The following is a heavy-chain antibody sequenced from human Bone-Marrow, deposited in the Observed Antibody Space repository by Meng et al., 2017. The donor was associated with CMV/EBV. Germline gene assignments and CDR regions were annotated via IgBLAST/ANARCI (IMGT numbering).Heavy chain of an antibody. D-gene: IGHD3-10*01. CDR3: ARDIGSGSYYFSDY. Sequence: GGSLRLSCAASGFTFDDYGMSWVRQAPGKGLEWVSGINWNGGSTGYADSVKGRFTISRDNAKNSLYLQMNSLRTEDTALYYCARDIGSGSYYFSDYWDQGTLVTVSS. J-gene: IGHJ4*02. CDR1: GFTFDDYG. CDR2: INWNGGST. V-gene: IGHV3-20*04.